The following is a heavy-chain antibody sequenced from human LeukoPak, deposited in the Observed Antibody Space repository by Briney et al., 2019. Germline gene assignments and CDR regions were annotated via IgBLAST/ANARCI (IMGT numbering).Heavy chain of an antibody. CDR3: ARDPYGTWYFDL. CDR2: INPNSGGT. CDR1: GYTFTGYY. V-gene: IGHV1-2*02. J-gene: IGHJ2*01. D-gene: IGHD3-10*01. Sequence: ASVKVSCKASGYTFTGYYMHWVRQAPGQGLEWMGWINPNSGGTNYAQKFQGRVTMTRDTSICTAYMELSRLRSDDTAVYYCARDPYGTWYFDLWGRGTLVTVSS.